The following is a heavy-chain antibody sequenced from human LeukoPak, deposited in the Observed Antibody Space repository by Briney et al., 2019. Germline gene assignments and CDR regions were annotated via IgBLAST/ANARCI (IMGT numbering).Heavy chain of an antibody. Sequence: ASVKVSCKASGYTFTVYYMHWVRQAPGQGLEWMGWINPNSGGTNYAQKFQGRVTMTRDTSISTAYMELSRLRSDDTAVYYCARGPMVRTNLFDYWGQGTLVTVSS. CDR3: ARGPMVRTNLFDY. J-gene: IGHJ4*02. CDR2: INPNSGGT. D-gene: IGHD3-10*01. CDR1: GYTFTVYY. V-gene: IGHV1-2*02.